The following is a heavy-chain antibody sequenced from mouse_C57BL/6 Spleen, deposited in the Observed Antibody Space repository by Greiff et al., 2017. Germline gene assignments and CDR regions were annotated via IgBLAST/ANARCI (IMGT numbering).Heavy chain of an antibody. CDR1: GYTFTSYW. Sequence: QVQLQQPGAELVRPGTSVKLSCKASGYTFTSYWMHWVKQRPGQGLEWIGAIDPSDSYTNYNQKFKGKATLTVDTSSSTAYMQLSSLTSEDSAVYYCARRHYYGSSEGLAYWGQGTLVTVSA. D-gene: IGHD1-1*01. V-gene: IGHV1-59*01. J-gene: IGHJ3*01. CDR2: IDPSDSYT. CDR3: ARRHYYGSSEGLAY.